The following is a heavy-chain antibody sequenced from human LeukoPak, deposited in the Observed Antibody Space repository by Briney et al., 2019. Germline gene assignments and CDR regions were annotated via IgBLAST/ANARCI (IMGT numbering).Heavy chain of an antibody. V-gene: IGHV3-21*01. Sequence: GGSLRLSCAASGFTFSSSSMNWVRQAPGKGLEWVSSISGSSTYIYYADSVKGRFTISRDNAKKSLYLQMNSLRAEDTAVYYCAKTYYYDPFDYWGQGTLVTVSS. CDR2: ISGSSTYI. CDR3: AKTYYYDPFDY. CDR1: GFTFSSSS. D-gene: IGHD3-22*01. J-gene: IGHJ4*02.